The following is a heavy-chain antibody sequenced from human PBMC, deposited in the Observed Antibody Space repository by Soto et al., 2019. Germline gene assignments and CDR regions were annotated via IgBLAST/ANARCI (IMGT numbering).Heavy chain of an antibody. CDR3: ARAGGSGWSLDY. CDR2: IWYDGSNK. D-gene: IGHD6-19*01. V-gene: IGHV3-33*01. Sequence: PGGSLRLSCAASGFTFSSYGMHWVRQAPGKGLEWVAVIWYDGSNKYYADSVKGRFTISRDNSKNTLYLQMNSLRADDTAIYYCARAGGSGWSLDYWGQGTLVTVSS. J-gene: IGHJ4*02. CDR1: GFTFSSYG.